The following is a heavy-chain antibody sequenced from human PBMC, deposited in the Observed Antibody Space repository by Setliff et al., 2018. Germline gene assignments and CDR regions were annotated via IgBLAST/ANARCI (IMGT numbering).Heavy chain of an antibody. CDR3: FVDTVITTNF. CDR2: IYPGDSDT. CDR1: GYSFTNYW. V-gene: IGHV5-51*01. Sequence: PGESLKISCKGSGYSFTNYWIGWVRQMPGKGLEWMGFIYPGDSDTRYTPSFQGQVTLSVDKSITTAYLQWGSLKASDTAMYYCFVDTVITTNFWGQGTLFTVSS. D-gene: IGHD5-18*01. J-gene: IGHJ4*02.